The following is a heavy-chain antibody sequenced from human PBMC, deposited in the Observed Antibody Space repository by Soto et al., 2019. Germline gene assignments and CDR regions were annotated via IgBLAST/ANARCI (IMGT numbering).Heavy chain of an antibody. J-gene: IGHJ4*02. Sequence: QVQLVQSGAEVKKPGSSVKVSCKASGGTFSSYAISWVRQAPGQGLEWMGGIIPIFGTANYAQKFQGRVTITADESTSTAYMELSSLRSEDTAVYYSARGVPDYYDSSGYYPLDYWGQGTLVTVSS. CDR2: IIPIFGTA. CDR3: ARGVPDYYDSSGYYPLDY. V-gene: IGHV1-69*01. CDR1: GGTFSSYA. D-gene: IGHD3-22*01.